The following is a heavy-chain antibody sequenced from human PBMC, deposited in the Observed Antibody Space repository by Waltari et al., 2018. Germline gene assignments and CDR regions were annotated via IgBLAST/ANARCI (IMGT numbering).Heavy chain of an antibody. Sequence: VQLVQSGAEVKKTGSSVKVSCKVSGGTFNNSGISWVRQAPGQGLEWMGGVIPVLGAANYAQKFQGRVIISADESSGTVYMELSSLRSGDTAIYYCAFDGSGSEDYFDFWGQGTLVTVSS. CDR1: GGTFNNSG. V-gene: IGHV1-69*01. D-gene: IGHD3-10*01. J-gene: IGHJ4*02. CDR3: AFDGSGSEDYFDF. CDR2: VIPVLGAA.